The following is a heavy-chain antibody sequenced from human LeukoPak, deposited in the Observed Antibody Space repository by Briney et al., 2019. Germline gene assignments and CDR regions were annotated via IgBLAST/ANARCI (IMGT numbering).Heavy chain of an antibody. Sequence: GGSLRLSCAASGFTFSSYTINWVRQAPGKGLEWVSAISGDSRYIYYADSVKGRFTISRDNAKNSLYLQMNNLGVEDAAVYYCARDREPDYCSGGSCYGSLFDYWGQGTLVTVSS. CDR1: GFTFSSYT. CDR2: ISGDSRYI. D-gene: IGHD2-15*01. V-gene: IGHV3-21*01. CDR3: ARDREPDYCSGGSCYGSLFDY. J-gene: IGHJ4*02.